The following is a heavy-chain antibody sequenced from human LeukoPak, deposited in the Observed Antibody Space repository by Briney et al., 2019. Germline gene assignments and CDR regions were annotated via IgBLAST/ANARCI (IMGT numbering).Heavy chain of an antibody. CDR2: IYHSGST. V-gene: IGHV4-4*02. J-gene: IGHJ3*02. CDR1: GASISSNNW. D-gene: IGHD3-9*01. CDR3: ARDNGRYFDWLFSTDDAFDI. Sequence: SGTLSLTCAVSGASISSNNWWWSWVRQPPGKGLEWIGEIYHSGSTNYNPSLKSRVTMSVDKSKNQFSLKLSSVTAADTAVYYCARDNGRYFDWLFSTDDAFDIWGQGTMVTVSS.